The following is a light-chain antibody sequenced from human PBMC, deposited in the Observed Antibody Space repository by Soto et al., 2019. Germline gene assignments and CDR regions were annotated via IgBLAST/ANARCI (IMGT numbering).Light chain of an antibody. CDR2: EGS. V-gene: IGLV2-14*02. Sequence: QSVLTQPASVSGSPGQSITISCTGTSSDVGSYNLVSWYQQHPGKAPKLMIYEGSKRPSGVSNRFSGSKSGNTASLTISGLKAEDEADYYCSSYASSTTPYVFGTGTKVTVL. J-gene: IGLJ1*01. CDR1: SSDVGSYNL. CDR3: SSYASSTTPYV.